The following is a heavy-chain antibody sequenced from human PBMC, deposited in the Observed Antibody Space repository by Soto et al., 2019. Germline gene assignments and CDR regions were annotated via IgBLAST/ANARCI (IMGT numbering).Heavy chain of an antibody. J-gene: IGHJ6*02. V-gene: IGHV1-3*01. CDR3: ARDGTYYYDSSGSPPLIYGMDV. CDR1: GYTFTSYA. CDR2: INAGNGNT. Sequence: ASVKVSCKASGYTFTSYAMHWVRQAPGQRLEWMGWINAGNGNTKYSQKFQGRVTITRDTSASTAYMELSSLRSEDTAVYYCARDGTYYYDSSGSPPLIYGMDVWGQGTTVTVSS. D-gene: IGHD3-22*01.